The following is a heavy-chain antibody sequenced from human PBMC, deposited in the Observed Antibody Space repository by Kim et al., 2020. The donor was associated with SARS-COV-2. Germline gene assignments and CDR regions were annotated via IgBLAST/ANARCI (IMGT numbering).Heavy chain of an antibody. CDR3: AKILTIGTGDAFDV. J-gene: IGHJ3*01. Sequence: YRDSVRGRFTISRDNTTNTLYLQMNCLRAEDTVVYYCAKILTIGTGDAFDVWGQGTMVTASS. V-gene: IGHV3-33*06. D-gene: IGHD7-27*01.